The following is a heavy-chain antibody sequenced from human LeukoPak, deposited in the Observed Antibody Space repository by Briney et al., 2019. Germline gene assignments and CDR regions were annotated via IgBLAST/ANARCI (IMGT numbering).Heavy chain of an antibody. J-gene: IGHJ4*02. CDR2: INPSGGST. D-gene: IGHD6-13*01. V-gene: IGHV1-46*01. CDR3: ARERYSSSWTDY. Sequence: ASVKVSCKASGGTFSSYAISWVRQAPGQGLEWMGIINPSGGSTSYAQKFQGRVTMTRDTSTSTVYMELSSLRSEDTAVYYCARERYSSSWTDYWGQGTLVTVSS. CDR1: GGTFSSYA.